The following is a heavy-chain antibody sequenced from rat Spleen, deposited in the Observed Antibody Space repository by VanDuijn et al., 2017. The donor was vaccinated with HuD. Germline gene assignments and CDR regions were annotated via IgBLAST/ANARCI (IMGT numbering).Heavy chain of an antibody. Sequence: EVQLVESGGGLVQPGRSLKLSCVASGFTFKNYWMTWIRQAPGKGLEWVASITNSAGSTYYPDSVKGRFTISRDTAENTLYLQMGSLRSEDTATYYCARRGNSGYVGYVMDAWGQGASVTVSS. CDR2: ITNSAGST. D-gene: IGHD4-3*01. CDR3: ARRGNSGYVGYVMDA. CDR1: GFTFKNYW. J-gene: IGHJ4*01. V-gene: IGHV5-31*01.